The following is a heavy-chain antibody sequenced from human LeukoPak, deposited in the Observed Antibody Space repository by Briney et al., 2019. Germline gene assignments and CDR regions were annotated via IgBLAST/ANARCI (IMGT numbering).Heavy chain of an antibody. CDR1: GFTFDDYG. Sequence: PGGSLRLSCAASGFTFDDYGMSWVRQAPGKGLEWVSGINWNGGSTGYADSVKGRFTISRDNAKNSLYLQMKSLRAEDTALYYCARAHLRASAFDIWGQGTMVTVSS. CDR2: INWNGGST. J-gene: IGHJ3*02. CDR3: ARAHLRASAFDI. D-gene: IGHD4-17*01. V-gene: IGHV3-20*04.